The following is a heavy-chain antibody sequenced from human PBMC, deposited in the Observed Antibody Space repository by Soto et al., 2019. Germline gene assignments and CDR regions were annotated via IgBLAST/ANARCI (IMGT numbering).Heavy chain of an antibody. Sequence: EMELVESGGGWAKLGGPWDLSVAAPGFIFRGYTLNWAPRPQGKGLEWASSMGASSWPIFYADSVKGRFTISRDNGKKSLFLQMNSLRVEDTAVYYCLRGGRGYTRDDVLDIWGQGTMVTVSS. CDR3: LRGGRGYTRDDVLDI. CDR2: MGASSWPI. V-gene: IGHV3-21*01. D-gene: IGHD2-2*02. J-gene: IGHJ3*02. CDR1: GFIFRGYT.